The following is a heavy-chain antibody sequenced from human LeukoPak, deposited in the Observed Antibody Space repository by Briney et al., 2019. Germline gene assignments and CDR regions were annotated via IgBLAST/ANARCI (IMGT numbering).Heavy chain of an antibody. D-gene: IGHD4-17*01. CDR2: IYYSGST. Sequence: SETLSLTFTVSGGSISSYYWSWIRQPPGKGLGWIGYIYYSGSTNYNPSLKSRVTISVDTSKNQFSLKLSSVTAADTAVYYCARDRNGDYEYDYYGMDVWGQGTTVTVSS. J-gene: IGHJ6*02. CDR1: GGSISSYY. V-gene: IGHV4-59*01. CDR3: ARDRNGDYEYDYYGMDV.